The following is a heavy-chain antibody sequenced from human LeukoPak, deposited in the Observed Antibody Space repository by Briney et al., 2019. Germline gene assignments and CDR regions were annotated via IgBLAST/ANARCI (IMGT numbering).Heavy chain of an antibody. CDR1: GFTFSSYW. CDR2: IKQDGSEK. Sequence: PGGSLRLSCAASGFTFSSYWMSWVRQAPGKGLEWVANIKQDGSEKYYVDSVKGRFTISRDNAKNSLYLQMNSLRAEDTAVYYCARDLDYYDSSGPRDYWGQGTLVTVSS. CDR3: ARDLDYYDSSGPRDY. V-gene: IGHV3-7*01. J-gene: IGHJ4*02. D-gene: IGHD3-22*01.